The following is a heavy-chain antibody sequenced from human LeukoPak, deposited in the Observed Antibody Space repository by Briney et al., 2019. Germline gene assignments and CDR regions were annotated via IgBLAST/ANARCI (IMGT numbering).Heavy chain of an antibody. D-gene: IGHD2-2*01. CDR2: STHSGST. V-gene: IGHV4-34*01. CDR1: GGSFSGHY. J-gene: IGHJ4*02. Sequence: SETLSLTCAVYGGSFSGHYWTWIRQPPGKGLEWIGESTHSGSTNYNPSLKSRVTISVDTSKSQFSLKLSSVTAADTAVYHCARGRTGAAALDFRGPGMLVTVSS. CDR3: ARGRTGAAALDF.